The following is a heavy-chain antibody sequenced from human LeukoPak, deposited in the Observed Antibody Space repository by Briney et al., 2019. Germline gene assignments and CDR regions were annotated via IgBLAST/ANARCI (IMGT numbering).Heavy chain of an antibody. V-gene: IGHV4-38-2*02. CDR3: ATSRLRWPPYFDY. D-gene: IGHD4-23*01. CDR2: IYHSGST. J-gene: IGHJ4*02. CDR1: GYSISSGYY. Sequence: PSETLSLTCTVSGYSISSGYYWGWIRQPPGKGLEWIGSIYHSGSTYYNPSLKSRVTISVDTSKNQFSLKLSSVTAADTAVYYCATSRLRWPPYFDYWGQGTLVTVSS.